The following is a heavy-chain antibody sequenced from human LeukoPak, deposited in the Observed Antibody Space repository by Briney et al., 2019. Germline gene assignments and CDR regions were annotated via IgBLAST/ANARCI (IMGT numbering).Heavy chain of an antibody. CDR3: ARTLSGYYFDY. Sequence: SETLSLTCTVSGGSISSYYWSWIQQPPGKGLEWIGYIYYSGSTNYNPSLKSRVTISVDTSKNQFSLKLSSVTAADTAVYYCARTLSGYYFDYWGQGTLVTVSS. J-gene: IGHJ4*02. V-gene: IGHV4-59*01. D-gene: IGHD7-27*01. CDR1: GGSISSYY. CDR2: IYYSGST.